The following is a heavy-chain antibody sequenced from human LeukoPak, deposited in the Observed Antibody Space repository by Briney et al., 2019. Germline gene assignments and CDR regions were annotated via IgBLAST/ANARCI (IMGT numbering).Heavy chain of an antibody. D-gene: IGHD3-3*01. V-gene: IGHV4-31*03. CDR2: IYYSGST. CDR1: GGSISSGGYY. Sequence: SETLSLTCTVSGGSISSGGYYWSWIRQHPGKGLEWIGYIYYSGSTYYSPSLKSRLAISIDTSKNQFSLKLSSVTAADTAVYYCASYYDFWSDYSSSSFFDYWGRGTLVTVSS. J-gene: IGHJ4*02. CDR3: ASYYDFWSDYSSSSFFDY.